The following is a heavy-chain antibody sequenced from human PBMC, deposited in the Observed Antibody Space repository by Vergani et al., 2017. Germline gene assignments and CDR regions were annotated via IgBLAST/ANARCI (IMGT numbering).Heavy chain of an antibody. CDR1: GYSISSGYY. CDR2: IYHSGST. V-gene: IGHV4-38-2*02. Sequence: QVQLQESGPGLVKPSETLSLTCTVSGYSISSGYYWGWIRQPPGKGLEWIGSIYHSGSTYYNPSLKSRVTISVDTSKNQFSLKLSSVTAADTAVYYCARLVFGDSYFDDWGQGTLVTVSS. D-gene: IGHD2-8*02. CDR3: ARLVFGDSYFDD. J-gene: IGHJ4*02.